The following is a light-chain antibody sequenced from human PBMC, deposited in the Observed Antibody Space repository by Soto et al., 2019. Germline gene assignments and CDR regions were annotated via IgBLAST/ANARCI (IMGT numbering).Light chain of an antibody. V-gene: IGLV2-23*02. CDR1: SSDVGGYKH. J-gene: IGLJ3*02. CDR3: CSYAGFSTLV. CDR2: EVS. Sequence: QSALTQPASVSGSPGQSITISCTGTSSDVGGYKHVAWYQQYPGKAPKLIIFEVSDRPSGVSNRFSGSKSGNTASLTISGLQAEDEADYFCCSYAGFSTLVFGGGTKLTVL.